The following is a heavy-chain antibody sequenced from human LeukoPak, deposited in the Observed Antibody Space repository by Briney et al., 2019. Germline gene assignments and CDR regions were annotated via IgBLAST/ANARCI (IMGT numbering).Heavy chain of an antibody. Sequence: PGGSLRLSCAASGFTFSSYAMSWVRQAPGKGLEWVSAISGSGGSTYYADSVKGRFTISRDNSKNTLYLQMNSLRAEGTAVYYCAKFLNNYYDSSGYGPGYFDYWGQGTLVTVSS. CDR2: ISGSGGST. J-gene: IGHJ4*02. D-gene: IGHD3-22*01. V-gene: IGHV3-23*01. CDR1: GFTFSSYA. CDR3: AKFLNNYYDSSGYGPGYFDY.